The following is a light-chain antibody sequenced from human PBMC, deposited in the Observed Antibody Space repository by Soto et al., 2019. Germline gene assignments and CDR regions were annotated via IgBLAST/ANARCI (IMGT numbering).Light chain of an antibody. CDR2: AAS. CDR1: QSLLHSNRYNY. CDR3: QQSYSTPIT. Sequence: MTQSPLSLPVTHLDPASISCRSSQSLLHSNRYNYLNWYQQKPGKAPKLLIYAASSLQSGVPSRFSGSGSGTDFTLTISSLQPEDFATYYCQQSYSTPITFGQGTRLENK. J-gene: IGKJ5*01. V-gene: IGKV1-39*01.